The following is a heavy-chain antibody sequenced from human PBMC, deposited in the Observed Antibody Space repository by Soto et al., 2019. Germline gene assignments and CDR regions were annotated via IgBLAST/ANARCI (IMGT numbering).Heavy chain of an antibody. V-gene: IGHV1-46*01. J-gene: IGHJ4*02. D-gene: IGHD1-26*01. CDR3: ARDDSGFSGSQYIDYFNY. Sequence: EASVKVSCKASGYTFTSYYMHWVRQAPGQGLEWMGIINPSGGSTSYAQKFQGRVTMTRDTSTSTVYMELSSLRSEDTAVYYCARDDSGFSGSQYIDYFNYWGQGALVTVSS. CDR2: INPSGGST. CDR1: GYTFTSYY.